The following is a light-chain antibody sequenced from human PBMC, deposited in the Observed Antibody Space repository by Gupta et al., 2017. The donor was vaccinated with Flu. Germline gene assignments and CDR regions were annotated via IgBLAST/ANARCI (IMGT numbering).Light chain of an antibody. CDR1: SSAVGGYNY. V-gene: IGLV2-14*01. CDR3: SSYTSSSTRV. CDR2: EVS. Sequence: QSALTQPASVSGSPGLSITLSFTGTSSAVGGYNYVSWYQQHPANAHNLMIYEVSNRPAGVSSRFSGSKSGNTATLTISGRQAEDEADYYCSSYTSSSTRVFGGGTKLTVL. J-gene: IGLJ2*01.